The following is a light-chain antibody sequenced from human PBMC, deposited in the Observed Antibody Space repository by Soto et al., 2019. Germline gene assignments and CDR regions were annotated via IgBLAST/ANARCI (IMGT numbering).Light chain of an antibody. CDR1: QSVSRSY. Sequence: EVVMTQSPATLSVSPGERATLSCRASQSVSRSYLAWYQQKPGQAPRLLIYGASSRATGIPDRFSGSGSGTDFTLTISRLEPEDFAVYYCQQYGSSPRTFG. J-gene: IGKJ1*01. CDR2: GAS. V-gene: IGKV3-20*01. CDR3: QQYGSSPRT.